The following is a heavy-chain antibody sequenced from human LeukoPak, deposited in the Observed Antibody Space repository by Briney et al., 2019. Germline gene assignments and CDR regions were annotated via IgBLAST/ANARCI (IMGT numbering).Heavy chain of an antibody. Sequence: GASVKVSCKASGYTFTSYGISWVRQAPGQGLEWMGRIIPILGIANYAQKFQGRVTITADKSTSTAYMELSSLRSEDTAVYYCARDYGYCSSTSCSRNWFDPWGQGTLVTVSS. J-gene: IGHJ5*02. CDR2: IIPILGIA. CDR1: GYTFTSYG. CDR3: ARDYGYCSSTSCSRNWFDP. D-gene: IGHD2-2*03. V-gene: IGHV1-69*04.